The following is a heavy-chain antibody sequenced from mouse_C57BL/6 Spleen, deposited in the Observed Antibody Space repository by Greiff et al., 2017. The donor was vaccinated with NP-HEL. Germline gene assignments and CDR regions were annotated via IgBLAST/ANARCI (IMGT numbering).Heavy chain of an antibody. CDR2: IDPSDSYT. J-gene: IGHJ1*03. CDR3: ARSGITTGYFDV. D-gene: IGHD1-1*01. V-gene: IGHV1-69*01. Sequence: QVQLKQPGAELVMPGASVKLSCKASGYTFTSYWMHWVKQRPGQGLEWIGEIDPSDSYTNYNQKFKGKSTLTVDKSSSTAYMQLSSLTSEDSAVYYCARSGITTGYFDVWGTGTTVTVSS. CDR1: GYTFTSYW.